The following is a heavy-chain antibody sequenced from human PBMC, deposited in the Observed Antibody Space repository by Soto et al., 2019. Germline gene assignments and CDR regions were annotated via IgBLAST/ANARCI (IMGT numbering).Heavy chain of an antibody. V-gene: IGHV4-39*01. CDR2: IYYSGST. J-gene: IGHJ6*02. D-gene: IGHD3-10*01. Sequence: PSETLSLTCTVSGGSISSSSYYWGWIRQPPGKGLEWIGSIYYSGSTYYNPSLKSRVTISVDTSRNQFSLKLSSVTAADTALYYWARLKYYYGSGSYYNVGNYYGMDVWGQGTTVTVSS. CDR1: GGSISSSSYY. CDR3: ARLKYYYGSGSYYNVGNYYGMDV.